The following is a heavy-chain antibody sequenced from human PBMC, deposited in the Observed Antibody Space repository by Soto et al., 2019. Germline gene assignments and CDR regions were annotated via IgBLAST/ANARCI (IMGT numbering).Heavy chain of an antibody. D-gene: IGHD3-10*01. CDR2: IIPIFGTA. CDR3: ARDTGRLNYYGSGSYVNNWFDP. Sequence: QVQLVQSGAEVKKPGSSVKVSCKASGGTFSSYAISWVRQAPGQGLEWMGGIIPIFGTANYAQKFQGRVTITADESTSTAYMELSSLRSEDTAVYYCARDTGRLNYYGSGSYVNNWFDPWGQGTLVTVSS. V-gene: IGHV1-69*01. CDR1: GGTFSSYA. J-gene: IGHJ5*02.